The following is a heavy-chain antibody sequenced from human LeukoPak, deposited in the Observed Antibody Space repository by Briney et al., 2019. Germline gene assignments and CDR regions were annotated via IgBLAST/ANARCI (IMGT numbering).Heavy chain of an antibody. CDR2: ISGSGGST. CDR1: GFTFSSYA. CDR3: AKDIADRRYSSGWFDY. Sequence: TGGSLRLSCAASGFTFSSYAMSWVRQAPGKGLEWVSAISGSGGSTYYADSVKGRFTISRDNAKNSLYLQMNSLRAEDTALYYCAKDIADRRYSSGWFDYWGQGTLVTVSS. J-gene: IGHJ4*02. V-gene: IGHV3-23*01. D-gene: IGHD6-19*01.